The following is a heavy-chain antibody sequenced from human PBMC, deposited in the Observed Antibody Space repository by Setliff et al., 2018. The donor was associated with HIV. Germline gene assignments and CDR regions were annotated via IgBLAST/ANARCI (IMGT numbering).Heavy chain of an antibody. CDR1: GGSFSGYY. CDR2: INHSRST. D-gene: IGHD3-10*01. CDR3: ARGHEYYYGSGSLSNWFDP. V-gene: IGHV4-34*01. Sequence: SETLSLTCAIYGGSFSGYYWSWIRQPPGKGLEWIGEINHSRSTNYDPSLKSRVTISVDTSKNQFSLKLSSVTAADTAVYYCARGHEYYYGSGSLSNWFDPWGQGTLVTVSS. J-gene: IGHJ5*02.